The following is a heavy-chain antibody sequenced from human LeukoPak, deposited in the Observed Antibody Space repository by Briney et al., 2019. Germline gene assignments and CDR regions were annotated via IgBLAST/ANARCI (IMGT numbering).Heavy chain of an antibody. V-gene: IGHV4-61*08. J-gene: IGHJ3*02. Sequence: SETLSLTCTVSGGSISSGGYYWSWIRQPPGKGLEWIGYVYYSGSTHYNPSLKSRVTISVDTSKSQFSLKLSSVTAADTAVYYCASAIFVENAFDIWGQGTMVTVSS. CDR1: GGSISSGGYY. D-gene: IGHD3-3*01. CDR2: VYYSGST. CDR3: ASAIFVENAFDI.